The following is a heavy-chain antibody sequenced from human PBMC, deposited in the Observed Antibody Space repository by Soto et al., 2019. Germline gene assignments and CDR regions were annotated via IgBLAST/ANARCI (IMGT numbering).Heavy chain of an antibody. CDR2: IIPIFGTA. V-gene: IGHV1-69*06. CDR3: AREDYYDSSGYNLDHYYGMDV. Sequence: SVKVSCKASGGTFSSYAISWFRQAPGQGLEWMGGIIPIFGTANYAQKFQGRVTITADKSTSTAYMELSSLTSEDTAVYYCAREDYYDSSGYNLDHYYGMDVWGQGTTATASS. CDR1: GGTFSSYA. D-gene: IGHD3-22*01. J-gene: IGHJ6*02.